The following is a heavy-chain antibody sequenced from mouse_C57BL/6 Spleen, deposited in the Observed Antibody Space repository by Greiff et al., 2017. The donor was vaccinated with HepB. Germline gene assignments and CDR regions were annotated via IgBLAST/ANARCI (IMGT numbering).Heavy chain of an antibody. CDR2: INPNNGGT. V-gene: IGHV1-18*01. D-gene: IGHD2-5*01. Sequence: VQLQQSGPELVKPGASVKIPCKASGYTFTDYNMDWVKQSHGKSLEWIGDINPNNGGTIYNQKFKGKATLTVDKSSSTAYMELRSLTSEDTAVYYCAYSNYERGYFDVWGTGTTVTVSS. J-gene: IGHJ1*03. CDR1: GYTFTDYN. CDR3: AYSNYERGYFDV.